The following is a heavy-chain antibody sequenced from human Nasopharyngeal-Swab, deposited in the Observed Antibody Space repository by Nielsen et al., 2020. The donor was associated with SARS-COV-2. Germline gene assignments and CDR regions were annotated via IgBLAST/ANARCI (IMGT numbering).Heavy chain of an antibody. CDR1: GFTFSNYS. J-gene: IGHJ6*02. CDR3: ARDGFGESPYYYYYGRDV. D-gene: IGHD3-10*01. CDR2: ISSTSYI. V-gene: IGHV3-21*01. Sequence: GGSLRLSCAASGFTFSNYSMNWVRQAPGKGLEWVSSISSTSYIYYADSVKGRFTISRDNAKNSLYLQMNSLRAEDTAVYYCARDGFGESPYYYYYGRDVWGQGTTVTVSS.